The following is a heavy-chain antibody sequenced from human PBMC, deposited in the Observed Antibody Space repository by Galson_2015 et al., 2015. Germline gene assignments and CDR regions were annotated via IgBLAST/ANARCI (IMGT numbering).Heavy chain of an antibody. Sequence: SVKVSCKASGYTFTSYGISWVRQAPGQGLEWMGWISAYNGNTNYAQKLQGRVTMTTDTSTSTAYMELRSLRSDDTAVYYCARRLTDYYDSSGYHGYWGQGTLVTVSS. J-gene: IGHJ4*02. D-gene: IGHD3-22*01. CDR2: ISAYNGNT. V-gene: IGHV1-18*01. CDR3: ARRLTDYYDSSGYHGY. CDR1: GYTFTSYG.